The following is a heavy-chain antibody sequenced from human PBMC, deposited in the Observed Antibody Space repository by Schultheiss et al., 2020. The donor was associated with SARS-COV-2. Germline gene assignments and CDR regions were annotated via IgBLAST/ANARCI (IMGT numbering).Heavy chain of an antibody. CDR1: GYTFTGYC. CDR3: ARGSWVWSGYDAFDI. CDR2: IHPNSGGT. V-gene: IGHV1-2*02. D-gene: IGHD3-3*01. J-gene: IGHJ3*02. Sequence: ASVKVSCKSSGYTFTGYCMHWVRQAPGQGLEWMGWIHPNSGGTNYAQKFQGRVTMTRDTSISTAYMELSRLRSDDTAVYYCARGSWVWSGYDAFDIWGQGTMVTVS.